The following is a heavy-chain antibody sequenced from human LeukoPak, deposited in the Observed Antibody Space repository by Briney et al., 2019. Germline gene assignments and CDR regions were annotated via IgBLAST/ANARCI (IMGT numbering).Heavy chain of an antibody. CDR3: ARQAYSHSDY. D-gene: IGHD4-11*01. V-gene: IGHV3-74*01. CDR1: GFTLSTFW. Sequence: PGGSLRLSCAASGFTLSTFWMHWVRQAPGKGLVWVSRVNSDGSSTSYADSVKGRFTISRDNAKNTLSLQMNSLRAEDTAVYYCARQAYSHSDYWGQGSLVTVSS. J-gene: IGHJ4*02. CDR2: VNSDGSST.